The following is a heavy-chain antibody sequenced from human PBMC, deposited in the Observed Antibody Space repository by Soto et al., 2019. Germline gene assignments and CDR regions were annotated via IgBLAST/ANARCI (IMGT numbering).Heavy chain of an antibody. CDR2: ISYDGSNK. Sequence: SLRLSCAASGFTFSSYAMHWVRQAPGKGLEWVAVISYDGSNKYYADSVKGRFTISRDNSKNTLYLQMNSLRAEDTAVYYCARDEVSTAMVTGAFDIWGQGTMVTVSS. CDR3: ARDEVSTAMVTGAFDI. V-gene: IGHV3-30-3*01. CDR1: GFTFSSYA. J-gene: IGHJ3*02. D-gene: IGHD5-18*01.